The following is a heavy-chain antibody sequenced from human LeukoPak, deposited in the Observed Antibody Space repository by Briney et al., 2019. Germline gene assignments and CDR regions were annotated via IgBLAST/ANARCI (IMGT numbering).Heavy chain of an antibody. CDR1: GFTFSSYS. Sequence: GGSLRLSCAASGFTFSSYSMNWVRQAPGKGLEWVSSISSSSYIYYADSVKGRFTISRDNAKNSLYLQMNSLRAEDTAVYYCANHVGGTVGYWGQGTLVTVCS. CDR2: ISSSSYI. D-gene: IGHD1-26*01. J-gene: IGHJ4*02. V-gene: IGHV3-21*01. CDR3: ANHVGGTVGY.